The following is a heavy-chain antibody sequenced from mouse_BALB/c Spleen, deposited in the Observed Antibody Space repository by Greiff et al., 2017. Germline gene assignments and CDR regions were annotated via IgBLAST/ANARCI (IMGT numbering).Heavy chain of an antibody. CDR3: ARSFYYGSSEDYAMDY. Sequence: VQLQQSGPELVKPGASVKISCKASGYTFTDYNMHWVKQSHGKSLEWIGYIYPYNGGTGYNQKFKSKATLTVDNSSSTAYMELRSLTSEDSAVYYCARSFYYGSSEDYAMDYWGQGTSVTVSS. CDR1: GYTFTDYN. J-gene: IGHJ4*01. V-gene: IGHV1S29*02. D-gene: IGHD1-1*01. CDR2: IYPYNGGT.